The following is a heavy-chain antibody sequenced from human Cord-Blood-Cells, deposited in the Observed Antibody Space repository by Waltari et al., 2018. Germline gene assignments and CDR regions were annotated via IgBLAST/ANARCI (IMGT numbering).Heavy chain of an antibody. D-gene: IGHD3-9*01. J-gene: IGHJ4*02. CDR2: IRSKANSYAK. CDR3: TRFRLNNFDY. CDR1: GFTFSGSA. V-gene: IGHV3-73*02. Sequence: EVQLVESGGGLVQPGGSLKLSCAASGFTFSGSAMHWVRQASGKGLEWVGRIRSKANSYAKADAASVKGRFTISRDDSKNTAYLQMNSLKTEDTAVYYCTRFRLNNFDYWGQGTLVTVSS.